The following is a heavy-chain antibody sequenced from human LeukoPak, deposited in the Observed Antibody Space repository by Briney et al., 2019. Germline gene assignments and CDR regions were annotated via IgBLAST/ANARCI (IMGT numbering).Heavy chain of an antibody. J-gene: IGHJ5*02. CDR2: IYHSGST. CDR1: GGSIRSSYYY. Sequence: SETLSLTCTVSGGSIRSSYYYWGWIRQPPGKGLEWIGYIYHSGSTYYNPSLKSRVTISVDRSKNQFSLKLSSVTAADTAVYYCARGGNYNWFDPWGQGTLVTVSS. CDR3: ARGGNYNWFDP. V-gene: IGHV4-30-2*01.